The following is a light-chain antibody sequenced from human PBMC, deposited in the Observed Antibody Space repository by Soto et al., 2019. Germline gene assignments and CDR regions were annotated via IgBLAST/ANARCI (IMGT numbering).Light chain of an antibody. CDR1: TSNIGSNT. J-gene: IGLJ3*02. CDR3: STWDDSLNSRV. CDR2: SDN. Sequence: QSVLTQPPSTSGTPGQSVTISCSGSTSNIGSNTVNWYQHLTGTAPKLLIHSDNQRPSGVPDRFSGSKSGASASLAISGLQSEVEADYYCSTWDDSLNSRVFGGGTKLTVL. V-gene: IGLV1-44*01.